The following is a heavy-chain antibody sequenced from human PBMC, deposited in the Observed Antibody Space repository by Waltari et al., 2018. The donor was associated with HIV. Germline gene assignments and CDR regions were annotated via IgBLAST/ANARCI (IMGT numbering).Heavy chain of an antibody. Sequence: EVQLVESGGGVVKHGGSLSLSCAASGCTFSTYTVNVVRQTPGEGFEWCAYIIPRSDTIYFADSVKGRFTIARDNAKNSVYLQMNNLRPEDTALDYCARDPMDVYWYFDIWGRGTLVTVSS. CDR3: ARDPMDVYWYFDI. CDR2: IIPRSDTI. J-gene: IGHJ2*01. V-gene: IGHV3-48*01. CDR1: GCTFSTYT. D-gene: IGHD3-10*01.